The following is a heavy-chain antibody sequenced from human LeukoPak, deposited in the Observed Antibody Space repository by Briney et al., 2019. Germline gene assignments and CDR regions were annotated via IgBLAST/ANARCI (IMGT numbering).Heavy chain of an antibody. J-gene: IGHJ4*02. V-gene: IGHV4-39*01. D-gene: IGHD3-16*01. Sequence: SETLSLTCTVSGGSISSSSYYWGWIRQPPGKGLEWIGSIYYSGSTYYNPSLKSRVTISVDTSKNQFSLKLSSVTAADTAVYYCARRYALYYYIDYWGQGTLVTVSS. CDR2: IYYSGST. CDR1: GGSISSSSYY. CDR3: ARRYALYYYIDY.